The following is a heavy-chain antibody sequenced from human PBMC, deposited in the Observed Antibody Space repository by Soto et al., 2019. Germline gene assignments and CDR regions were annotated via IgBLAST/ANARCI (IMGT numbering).Heavy chain of an antibody. V-gene: IGHV4-39*02. CDR3: ATTRGIAVGGSFDH. D-gene: IGHD6-13*01. CDR1: GASISSRSSY. Sequence: QVQLQESGPGLVKPSETLPLTCIVSGASISSRSSYWGWIRQPPGKGLEWVGTFFSGSTYNNPSLKSRVTISVDTSKNHFSLRLSSVAAEDTAIYYCATTRGIAVGGSFDHWGQGTLVTVSS. J-gene: IGHJ5*02. CDR2: FFSGST.